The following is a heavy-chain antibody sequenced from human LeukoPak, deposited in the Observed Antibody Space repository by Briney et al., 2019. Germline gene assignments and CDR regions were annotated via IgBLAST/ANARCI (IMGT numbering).Heavy chain of an antibody. Sequence: GGSLRLSCAASGFTFSTYSMTWVRQAPGKGLEWVSFISSSSSTVYYEDSVKGRFTISRDNAKNSLYLQMNSLRAEDTAVYYCASGDCSSTSCYRYSYSMDVWGQGTTVTVSS. V-gene: IGHV3-48*04. CDR1: GFTFSTYS. J-gene: IGHJ6*02. D-gene: IGHD2-2*03. CDR2: ISSSSSTV. CDR3: ASGDCSSTSCYRYSYSMDV.